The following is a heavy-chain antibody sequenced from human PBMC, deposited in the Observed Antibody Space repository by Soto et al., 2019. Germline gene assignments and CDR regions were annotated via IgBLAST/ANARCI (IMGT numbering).Heavy chain of an antibody. CDR3: ARPASGGSRDAFDI. Sequence: GESLKISCHGSGYRFTCFWLNWVRQRPGKGLEWVGRIDPNDSFINYSPPFEGHVTISADKSISTAYLQWTRLQAADTAIYYCARPASGGSRDAFDIWGQGTMVTVSS. D-gene: IGHD2-15*01. J-gene: IGHJ3*02. V-gene: IGHV5-10-1*01. CDR2: IDPNDSFI. CDR1: GYRFTCFW.